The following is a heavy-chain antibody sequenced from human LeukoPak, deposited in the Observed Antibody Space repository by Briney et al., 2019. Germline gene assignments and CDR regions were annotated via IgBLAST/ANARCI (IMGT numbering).Heavy chain of an antibody. Sequence: SETLFLTCTVSGGSVSSGSYYWSWIRQPPGKGLEWIGYIYYSASTNYNPSLKSRVTISVDTSNNQFSLKLSSVTAADTAVYYRARGSRGYSYGWGQGTLVTVSS. CDR2: IYYSAST. CDR1: GGSVSSGSYY. D-gene: IGHD5-18*01. J-gene: IGHJ4*02. CDR3: ARGSRGYSYG. V-gene: IGHV4-61*01.